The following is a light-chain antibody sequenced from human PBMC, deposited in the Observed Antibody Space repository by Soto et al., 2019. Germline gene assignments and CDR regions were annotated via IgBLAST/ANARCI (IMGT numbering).Light chain of an antibody. Sequence: SVLTQPPSMSGAPGQRVTMSCTGSSSNLGAGYDVHWYQRLPGAAPKLLIYDNTRRPSGVPNRFSGSKSGTSASLAITGLQAEDEADYYCQSYDSGLSGHWVFGGGTKVTVL. CDR1: SSNLGAGYD. V-gene: IGLV1-40*01. J-gene: IGLJ3*02. CDR3: QSYDSGLSGHWV. CDR2: DNT.